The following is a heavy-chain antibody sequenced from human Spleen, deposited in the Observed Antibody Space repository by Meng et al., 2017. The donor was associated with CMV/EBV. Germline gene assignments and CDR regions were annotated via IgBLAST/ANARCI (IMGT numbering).Heavy chain of an antibody. CDR1: GYTFTGYY. Sequence: ASVKVSCKASGYTFTGYYMHWVRQAPGQGLEWMGWINPNSGGTNYAQKFQGRVTMTRDTSISTAYMELSRLRSDDTAVYYCARERGRGYSYGSYTDFWGHGTLVTVSS. CDR3: ARERGRGYSYGSYTDF. D-gene: IGHD5-18*01. J-gene: IGHJ4*01. V-gene: IGHV1-2*02. CDR2: INPNSGGT.